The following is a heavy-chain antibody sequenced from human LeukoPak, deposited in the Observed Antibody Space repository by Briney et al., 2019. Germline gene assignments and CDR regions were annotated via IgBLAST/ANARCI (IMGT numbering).Heavy chain of an antibody. CDR2: INPNSGGT. D-gene: IGHD6-13*01. J-gene: IGHJ4*02. CDR1: GYTFTGYY. V-gene: IGHV1-2*02. Sequence: ASVKVSCKASGYTFTGYYMHWVRQAPGLGLEWMGWINPNSGGTNYAQKFQGRVTMTRDTSISTAYMELSRLRSDDTAVYYCARRAIAAAGYTFDYWGQGTLVTVSS. CDR3: ARRAIAAAGYTFDY.